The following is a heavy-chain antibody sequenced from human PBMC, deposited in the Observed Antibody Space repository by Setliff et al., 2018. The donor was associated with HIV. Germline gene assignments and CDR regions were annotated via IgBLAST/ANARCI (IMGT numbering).Heavy chain of an antibody. Sequence: SETLSLTCAFYGGSFTFGGYYWTWVRQPPGKGLEWIGQINHAGSVKYNPSLKSRVSISVDTSSNQFSLHLRSVNAADAAVYYCARLKYYHDRDGRFYFDYWGQGTLVTVSS. CDR2: INHAGSV. D-gene: IGHD3-3*02. J-gene: IGHJ4*02. CDR3: ARLKYYHDRDGRFYFDY. CDR1: GGSFTFGGYY. V-gene: IGHV4-34*01.